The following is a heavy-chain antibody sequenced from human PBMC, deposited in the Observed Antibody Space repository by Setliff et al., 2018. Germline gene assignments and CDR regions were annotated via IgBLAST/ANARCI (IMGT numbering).Heavy chain of an antibody. D-gene: IGHD2-21*02. V-gene: IGHV1-69*05. CDR1: GVTFNNDA. Sequence: SVKVSCKASGVTFNNDAITWVRQAPGQGPEWMGVVIPMSGTTNFAQKFRGRVTITTDDSTSTAYMGLSGLTSEDTAVYYCARGLAYCGGDCFLRTGFDYWGQGTLVTVSS. J-gene: IGHJ4*02. CDR3: ARGLAYCGGDCFLRTGFDY. CDR2: VIPMSGTT.